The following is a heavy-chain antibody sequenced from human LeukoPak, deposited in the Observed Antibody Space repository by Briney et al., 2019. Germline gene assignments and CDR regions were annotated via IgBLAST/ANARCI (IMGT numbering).Heavy chain of an antibody. J-gene: IGHJ5*02. V-gene: IGHV4-39*01. D-gene: IGHD3-10*01. CDR3: ARSLVGYYGSGSYSSGFDP. Sequence: SETLSLTCTVSGGSISSSSYYWGWIRQPPGKGLEWIGSIYYSGSTYYNPSLKSRVTISVDTSKNQFSLKLSSVTAADTAVYYCARSLVGYYGSGSYSSGFDPWGQGTLVTVSS. CDR2: IYYSGST. CDR1: GGSISSSSYY.